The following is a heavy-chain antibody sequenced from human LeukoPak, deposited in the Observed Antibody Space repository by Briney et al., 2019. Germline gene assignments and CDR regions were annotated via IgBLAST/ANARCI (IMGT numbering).Heavy chain of an antibody. CDR2: IYYSGST. CDR1: GGSISSSSYY. Sequence: SETLSLTCTVSGGSISSSSYYWSWIRQPPGKGLEWIGSIYYSGSTYYNPSLKSRVTISVDTSKNQFSLKLSSVTAADTAVYYCASQDLIAARPRDYWGQGTLVTVSS. D-gene: IGHD6-6*01. J-gene: IGHJ4*02. V-gene: IGHV4-39*01. CDR3: ASQDLIAARPRDY.